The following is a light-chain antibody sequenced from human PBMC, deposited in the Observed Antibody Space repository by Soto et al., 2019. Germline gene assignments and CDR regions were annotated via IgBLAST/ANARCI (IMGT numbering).Light chain of an antibody. CDR1: QSLLHSSGYNY. Sequence: DFVMTQSPLSLPVTAGEPASISCRSSQSLLHSSGYNYLDWYLQKPGQSPQLLIYLGSHRAPGVPDRFSGSESGTDFTLRISRVEAEDVGVYYCMHRMEFPFTFGPGTKVDIK. V-gene: IGKV2-28*01. CDR3: MHRMEFPFT. J-gene: IGKJ3*01. CDR2: LGS.